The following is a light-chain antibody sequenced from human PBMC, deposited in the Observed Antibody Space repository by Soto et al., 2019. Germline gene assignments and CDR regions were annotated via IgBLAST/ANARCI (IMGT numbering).Light chain of an antibody. V-gene: IGKV3-11*01. CDR2: DES. CDR3: QQRSHWPPT. J-gene: IGKJ3*01. CDR1: QSVSSY. Sequence: EIVLTQSPATLSLSPGERATLSCRASQSVSSYFAWYQQKPGQAPRPLIYDESNRATGIPARFSGSGSGPDFTLTISSLEPEDFAVYYCQQRSHWPPTFGPGTKVDIK.